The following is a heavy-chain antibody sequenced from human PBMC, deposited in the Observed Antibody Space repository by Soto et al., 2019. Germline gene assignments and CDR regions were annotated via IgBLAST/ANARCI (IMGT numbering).Heavy chain of an antibody. J-gene: IGHJ4*02. Sequence: QVQLVQSGGEVKKPGSSVKVSCKASGYTFTDYGITWVRQAPGQGLEWMGWISAYTGNTNYAQRVQRRVTMSTDTSTSTAYLELRSLRSDDTAVYYSARGPESRSTAYFDYWGQGTLVTVSS. CDR2: ISAYTGNT. CDR3: ARGPESRSTAYFDY. V-gene: IGHV1-18*01. CDR1: GYTFTDYG. D-gene: IGHD1-26*01.